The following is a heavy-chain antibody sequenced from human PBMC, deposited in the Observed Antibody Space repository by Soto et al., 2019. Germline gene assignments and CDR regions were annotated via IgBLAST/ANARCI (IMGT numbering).Heavy chain of an antibody. CDR1: GFTFSSFC. D-gene: IGHD3-10*01. Sequence: XESLSLSCAASGFTFSSFCVSGVRQAPGKGLEWVANIKTDGSETHYVDSVKGRFTISRDNPKTSLFLQMNSLRVEDTAVYFCTRDRYKRFSHGSGSYPYYWGQGTPVTVSS. CDR3: TRDRYKRFSHGSGSYPYY. J-gene: IGHJ4*02. V-gene: IGHV3-7*03. CDR2: IKTDGSET.